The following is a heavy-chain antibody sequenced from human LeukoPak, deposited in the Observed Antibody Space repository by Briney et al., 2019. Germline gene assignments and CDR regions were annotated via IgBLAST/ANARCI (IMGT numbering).Heavy chain of an antibody. CDR1: GGSLNSYY. CDR3: ARDRDSSGLRDFDL. V-gene: IGHV4-59*01. Sequence: SETLSLTCTVSGGSLNSYYWSWIRQPPGKGLEWIGYIYYSGNTNYNPSRKSRVSISIDTSKNQLSLQLSSVTAADTAVYYCARDRDSSGLRDFDLWGRGTLVTVSA. J-gene: IGHJ2*01. CDR2: IYYSGNT. D-gene: IGHD3-22*01.